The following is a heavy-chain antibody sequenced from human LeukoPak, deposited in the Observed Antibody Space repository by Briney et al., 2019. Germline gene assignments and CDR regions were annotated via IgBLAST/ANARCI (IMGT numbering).Heavy chain of an antibody. CDR3: AKARFLEWSDAFDI. Sequence: GASVKVSCKASAYTFTGYYMHWVRQAPGQGLERMGWINPNSGGTNYAQKFQGRVTMTRDTSISTAYMELSRLRSDDTAVYYCAKARFLEWSDAFDIWGQGTMVTVSS. CDR2: INPNSGGT. CDR1: AYTFTGYY. V-gene: IGHV1-2*02. D-gene: IGHD3-3*01. J-gene: IGHJ3*02.